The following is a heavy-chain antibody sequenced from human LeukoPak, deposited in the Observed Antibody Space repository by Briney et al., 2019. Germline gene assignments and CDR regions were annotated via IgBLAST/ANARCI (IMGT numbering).Heavy chain of an antibody. J-gene: IGHJ4*02. CDR2: IYYSGST. CDR3: ASYYPEYGSDY. CDR1: GGSVSSGSYY. Sequence: SETLSLTCTVSGGSVSSGSYYWSWIRQPPGKGLEWIGYIYYSGSTYYNPSLKSRVTISVDTSKNQFSLKLSSVTAADTAVYYCASYYPEYGSDYWGQGTLVTVSS. D-gene: IGHD2/OR15-2a*01. V-gene: IGHV4-61*01.